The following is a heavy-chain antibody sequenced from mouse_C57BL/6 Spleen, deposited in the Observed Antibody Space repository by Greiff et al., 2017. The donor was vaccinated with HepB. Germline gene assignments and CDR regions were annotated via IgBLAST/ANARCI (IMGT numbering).Heavy chain of an antibody. Sequence: EVKLMESGGGLVKPGGSLKLSCAASGFTFSSYAMSWVRQTPEKRLEWVATISDGGSYTYYPDNVKGRFTISRDNAKNNLYLQMSHLKSEDTAMYYCARVYGSSYVFAYWGQGTLVTVSA. CDR3: ARVYGSSYVFAY. CDR2: ISDGGSYT. CDR1: GFTFSSYA. V-gene: IGHV5-4*03. J-gene: IGHJ3*01. D-gene: IGHD1-1*01.